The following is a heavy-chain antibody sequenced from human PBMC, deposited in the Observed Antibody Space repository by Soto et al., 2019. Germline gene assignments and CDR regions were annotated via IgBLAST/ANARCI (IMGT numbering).Heavy chain of an antibody. Sequence: VQLVESGGGLVKPGRSLRLTCEASGFPFTDYSLHWVRQAPGKGLEWVAIISNDGSDIDYADSVKGRFTISRDNSNNMLHLEMNSLRMEDSAVYYCARDPRWRELLLDYWGQGTLVTVSS. D-gene: IGHD3-10*01. J-gene: IGHJ4*02. V-gene: IGHV3-30-3*01. CDR2: ISNDGSDI. CDR3: ARDPRWRELLLDY. CDR1: GFPFTDYS.